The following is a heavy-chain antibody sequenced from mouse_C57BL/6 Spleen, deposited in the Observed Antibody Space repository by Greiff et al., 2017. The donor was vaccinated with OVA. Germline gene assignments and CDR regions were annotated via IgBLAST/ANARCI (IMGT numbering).Heavy chain of an antibody. CDR3: AIERERANWAWFAY. CDR1: GFSLTSYG. J-gene: IGHJ3*01. Sequence: QVQLKESGPGLVQPSQSLSITCTVSGFSLTSYGVHWVRQSPGKGLEWLGVIWSGGSTDYNAAFISRLSISKDNSKSQVFFKMNSLQAEDTAIYYCAIERERANWAWFAYWGQGTLVTVSA. V-gene: IGHV2-2*01. CDR2: IWSGGST. D-gene: IGHD4-1*02.